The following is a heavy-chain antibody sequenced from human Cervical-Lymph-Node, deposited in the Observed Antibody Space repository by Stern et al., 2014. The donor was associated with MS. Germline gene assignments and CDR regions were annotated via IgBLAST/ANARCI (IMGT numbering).Heavy chain of an antibody. J-gene: IGHJ4*02. CDR2: ISPVDSET. V-gene: IGHV5-51*01. CDR1: GYSFTNSW. Sequence: EVQLVESGAEVKKPGQSLKISCKGSGYSFTNSWIGWGRQMPGKGLELMGIISPVDSETRYSPSFQGQVPISVDKSINTAYVQWTSLEASDPAMYYCARQGCATTSCHTIDSWGQGTLITVSS. D-gene: IGHD2-2*02. CDR3: ARQGCATTSCHTIDS.